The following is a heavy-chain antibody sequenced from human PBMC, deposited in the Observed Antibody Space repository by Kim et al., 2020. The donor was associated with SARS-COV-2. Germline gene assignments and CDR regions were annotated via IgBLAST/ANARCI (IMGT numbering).Heavy chain of an antibody. D-gene: IGHD3-3*01. CDR1: GYSFTSYC. Sequence: GESLKISCKGSGYSFTSYCISWVRQMPGKGLEWMGRIDPSDSYTNYSPSFQGHVTISADKSISTAYLQWSSLKASDTAMYYCARLRKGYDFWSGYRLFDYWGQGTLVTVSS. J-gene: IGHJ4*02. CDR3: ARLRKGYDFWSGYRLFDY. V-gene: IGHV5-10-1*01. CDR2: IDPSDSYT.